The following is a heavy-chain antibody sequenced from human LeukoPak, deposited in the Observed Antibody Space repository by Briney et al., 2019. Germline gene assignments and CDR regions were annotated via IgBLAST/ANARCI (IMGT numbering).Heavy chain of an antibody. CDR1: GGSISSYY. V-gene: IGHV4-4*07. CDR3: ARDVYYDFWSGYYAEGNWFDP. CDR2: IYTSGST. J-gene: IGHJ5*02. D-gene: IGHD3-3*01. Sequence: MASETLSLACTVSGGSISSYYWSWVRQPAGKGLEWIGRIYTSGSTNYNPSRQSRVTMSVDTSKNQFSLKLSSVTAADTAVYYCARDVYYDFWSGYYAEGNWFDPWGQGTLVTVSP.